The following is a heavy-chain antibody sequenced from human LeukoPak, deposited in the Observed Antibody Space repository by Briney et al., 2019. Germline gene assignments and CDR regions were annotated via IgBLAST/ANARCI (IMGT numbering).Heavy chain of an antibody. CDR2: IIPIFGTA. J-gene: IGHJ4*02. CDR1: GGTSSSYA. V-gene: IGHV1-69*13. D-gene: IGHD4-11*01. CDR3: ARVVGAGDYTTSAPLNY. Sequence: GASVKVSCKASGGTSSSYAISWVRQAPGQGLEWMGGIIPIFGTANYAQKVQGRVTITADESTPTAYMELRSLRPDATALYYSARVVGAGDYTTSAPLNYWGQGTLVTVSS.